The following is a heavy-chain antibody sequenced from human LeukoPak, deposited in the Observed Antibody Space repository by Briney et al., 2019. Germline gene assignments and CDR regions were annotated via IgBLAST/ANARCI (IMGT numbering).Heavy chain of an antibody. CDR3: ARDLRSSSSSGINYYGMDV. CDR1: GGSISSGGYS. V-gene: IGHV4-30-2*01. D-gene: IGHD6-6*01. CDR2: IYHSGST. J-gene: IGHJ6*02. Sequence: SQTLSLTCAVSGGSISSGGYSWSWIRQPPGKGPEWIGYIYHSGSTYYNPSLKSRVTISVNRSKNQFSLKLSSVTAADTAVYYCARDLRSSSSSGINYYGMDVWGQGTTVTVSS.